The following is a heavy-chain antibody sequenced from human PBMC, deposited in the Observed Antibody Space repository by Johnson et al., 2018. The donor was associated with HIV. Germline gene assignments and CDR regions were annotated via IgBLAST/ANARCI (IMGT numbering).Heavy chain of an antibody. Sequence: QLVESGGGLVQPGRSLRLSCAASGFTFDDYAMHWVRQAPGKGLEWVSGISWNSGSIGYADSVKGRFTISRDNSKNTLSLQMNSLRAEDTAVYYCARGGSHITIVGVDINMGACESWGQGTMVTVSS. CDR2: ISWNSGSI. CDR1: GFTFDDYA. CDR3: ARGGSHITIVGVDINMGACES. D-gene: IGHD3-3*01. J-gene: IGHJ3*02. V-gene: IGHV3-9*01.